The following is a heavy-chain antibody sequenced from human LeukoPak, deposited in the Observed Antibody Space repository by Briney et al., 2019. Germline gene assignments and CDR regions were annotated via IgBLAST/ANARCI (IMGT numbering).Heavy chain of an antibody. Sequence: PGGSLRLSCAASGFTFSSYGMHWVRQAPGKGLEWVAFIRYDGSNKYYADSVKGRFTISRDNSKNTLYLQMDSLRAEDTAVYYCAKDSGYYYYMDVWGKGTTVTVSS. CDR2: IRYDGSNK. V-gene: IGHV3-30*02. J-gene: IGHJ6*03. CDR3: AKDSGYYYYMDV. CDR1: GFTFSSYG.